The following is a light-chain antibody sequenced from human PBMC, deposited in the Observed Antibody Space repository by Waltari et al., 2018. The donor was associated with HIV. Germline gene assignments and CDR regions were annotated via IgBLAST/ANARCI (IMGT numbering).Light chain of an antibody. V-gene: IGLV1-44*01. CDR1: SSNIGNNT. Sequence: QSVLTQPPSASGTPGQRVTISCSGSSSNIGNNTANWYQQLPGTAPKLLIYSYNQRPSGVPDRFSGSKSGTSASLAISGLQSEDEADYYCASWDDSLNGYVFGTGTKVTVL. CDR3: ASWDDSLNGYV. CDR2: SYN. J-gene: IGLJ1*01.